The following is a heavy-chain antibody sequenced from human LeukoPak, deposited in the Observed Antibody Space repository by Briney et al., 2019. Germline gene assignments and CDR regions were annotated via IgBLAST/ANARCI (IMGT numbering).Heavy chain of an antibody. CDR3: ARGGYDSRAYFDY. V-gene: IGHV4-30-4*01. D-gene: IGHD5-12*01. CDR2: IYYSGST. Sequence: TSETLSLTCTVSGGSISSGDYYWSWIRQPPGKGLEWIGYIYYSGSTYYNPSLKSRVTISVDTSKNQFSLKLSSVTAADTAVYYCARGGYDSRAYFDYWGQGTLVTVSS. CDR1: GGSISSGDYY. J-gene: IGHJ4*02.